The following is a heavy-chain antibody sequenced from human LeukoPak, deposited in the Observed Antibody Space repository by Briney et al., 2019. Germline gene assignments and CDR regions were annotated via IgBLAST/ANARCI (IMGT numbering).Heavy chain of an antibody. D-gene: IGHD1-26*01. J-gene: IGHJ4*02. CDR2: INPNSGGT. V-gene: IGHV1-2*04. Sequence: GASVKVSCKASGYTFTGYYMHWVRQAPGQGLEWMGWINPNSGGTNYAQKFQGWVTMTRDTSISTVYMELSSLRSEDTAVYYCARDLGRGGSFYWGQGTLVTVSS. CDR3: ARDLGRGGSFY. CDR1: GYTFTGYY.